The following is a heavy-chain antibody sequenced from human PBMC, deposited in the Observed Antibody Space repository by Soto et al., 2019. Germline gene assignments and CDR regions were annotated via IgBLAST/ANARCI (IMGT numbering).Heavy chain of an antibody. J-gene: IGHJ4*02. D-gene: IGHD6-13*01. V-gene: IGHV4-39*01. Sequence: QLQLQESGPGLVKPSETLSLTCTVSGDSISGSPYFWGWIRQPPGKGLEWIASIFYDGYTYYTPSLKRRPIISVDTSKNQFSLKLTSVAAADTAIYFCARLQAAVPHYWGQGPLVIVSS. CDR1: GDSISGSPYF. CDR2: IFYDGYT. CDR3: ARLQAAVPHY.